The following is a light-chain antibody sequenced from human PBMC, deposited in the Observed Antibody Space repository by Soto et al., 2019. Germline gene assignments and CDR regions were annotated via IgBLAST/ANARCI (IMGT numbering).Light chain of an antibody. CDR2: KAS. Sequence: DIQITQSPSTLSASVGDRVTITCRASQSISSWLAWYQQKPGKAPKLLIYKASTLESGVPSNFSGSGSGTEFSLTSSSLQPEDFATYYCQQYNAYPWTFGQGTKVDIK. CDR3: QQYNAYPWT. CDR1: QSISSW. V-gene: IGKV1-5*03. J-gene: IGKJ1*01.